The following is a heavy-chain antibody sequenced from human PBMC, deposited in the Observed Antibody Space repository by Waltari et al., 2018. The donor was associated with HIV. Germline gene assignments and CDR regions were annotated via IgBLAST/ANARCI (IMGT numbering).Heavy chain of an antibody. CDR2: IYYTGNT. V-gene: IGHV4-59*01. CDR1: GGSISSYF. CDR3: AGVEYSTSGPGY. Sequence: QVQLQESGPGLVKPSETLSLTCTVSGGSISSYFWSWIRQPPGKGLEWIGYIYYTGNTNHNPSLKSRVTISVDTSKNQFSLKLTSLTAADTAVYYCAGVEYSTSGPGYWGQGTLVTVSS. J-gene: IGHJ4*02. D-gene: IGHD6-6*01.